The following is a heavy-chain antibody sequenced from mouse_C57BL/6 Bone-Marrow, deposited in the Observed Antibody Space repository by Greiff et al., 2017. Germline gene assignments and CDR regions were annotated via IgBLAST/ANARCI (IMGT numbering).Heavy chain of an antibody. J-gene: IGHJ4*01. Sequence: VQLKQSGPELVKPGASVKISCKASGYSFTDYNMNWVKQSNGKSLEWIGVINPNYGTTSYNQKFKGKATLTVDQSSSTAYMLLNSLTSEDSAVYCCSRGYDYYYAMDYWGRGTSVTVSS. V-gene: IGHV1-39*01. CDR1: GYSFTDYN. D-gene: IGHD2-4*01. CDR3: SRGYDYYYAMDY. CDR2: INPNYGTT.